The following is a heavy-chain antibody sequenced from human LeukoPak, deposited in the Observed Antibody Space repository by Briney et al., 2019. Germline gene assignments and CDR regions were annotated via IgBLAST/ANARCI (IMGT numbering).Heavy chain of an antibody. Sequence: PGGSLRLSCAASGFTFSSFEMNWVRQAPGRGLEWLSHISTSGGTKYYADSVKGRFTISRDNAKNSLYLQLNSLRAEDTAVYYCARGNWEQQPKYNYFYYMDVWGKGTTVTISS. V-gene: IGHV3-48*03. D-gene: IGHD6-13*01. J-gene: IGHJ6*03. CDR3: ARGNWEQQPKYNYFYYMDV. CDR1: GFTFSSFE. CDR2: ISTSGGTK.